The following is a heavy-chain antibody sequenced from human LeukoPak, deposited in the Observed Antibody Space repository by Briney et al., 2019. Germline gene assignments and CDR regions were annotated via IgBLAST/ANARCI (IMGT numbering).Heavy chain of an antibody. CDR1: GFTFSGYA. CDR3: APYSGSYSTIDY. V-gene: IGHV3-30-3*01. D-gene: IGHD1-26*01. J-gene: IGHJ4*02. Sequence: GGSLRLSCAASGFTFSGYAMHWVRQAPGKGLEWVAVISYDGSNKYYADSVKGRFTISRDNSKNTLYLQMNSLRAEDTAVYYCAPYSGSYSTIDYWGQGTLVTVSS. CDR2: ISYDGSNK.